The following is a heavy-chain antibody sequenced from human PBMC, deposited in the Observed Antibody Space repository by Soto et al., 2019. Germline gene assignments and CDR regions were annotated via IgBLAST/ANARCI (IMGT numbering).Heavy chain of an antibody. Sequence: LSLTCTVSGGSISDDTYYWGWIRQPPGKGLEWIGSIYYSGTSSYNPSLKSRVTMSVDTSKKQLSLRLSSVTAADTAVYYCARLHCHSPNCVPLEPWGQGTLVTVSS. J-gene: IGHJ5*02. D-gene: IGHD2-2*01. CDR2: IYYSGTS. V-gene: IGHV4-39*01. CDR1: GGSISDDTYY. CDR3: ARLHCHSPNCVPLEP.